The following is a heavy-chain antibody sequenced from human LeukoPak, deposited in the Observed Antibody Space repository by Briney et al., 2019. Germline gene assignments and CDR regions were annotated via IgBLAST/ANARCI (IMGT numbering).Heavy chain of an antibody. Sequence: PGGSLRLSCAASGFTFSSYGKHWVRQAPGKGLEWVAVIWYDGSNKYYADSVKGRFTISRDNSKNTLYLQMNSLRAEDTAVYYCARAPGTAMVMDTSRYYFDYWGQGTLVTVSS. D-gene: IGHD5-18*01. CDR1: GFTFSSYG. V-gene: IGHV3-33*01. CDR3: ARAPGTAMVMDTSRYYFDY. CDR2: IWYDGSNK. J-gene: IGHJ4*02.